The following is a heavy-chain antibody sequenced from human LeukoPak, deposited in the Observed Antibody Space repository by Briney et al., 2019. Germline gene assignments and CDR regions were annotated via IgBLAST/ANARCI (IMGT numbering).Heavy chain of an antibody. CDR3: ARGAGDYWYFDL. D-gene: IGHD4-17*01. V-gene: IGHV1-69*13. Sequence: SVKVSCKASGGTFSSYAISWVRQVPGQGLEWMGGIIPIFGTANYAQKFQGRVTITADESTCTAYMELSSLRSEDTAVYYCARGAGDYWYFDLWGRGTLVTVSS. CDR1: GGTFSSYA. CDR2: IIPIFGTA. J-gene: IGHJ2*01.